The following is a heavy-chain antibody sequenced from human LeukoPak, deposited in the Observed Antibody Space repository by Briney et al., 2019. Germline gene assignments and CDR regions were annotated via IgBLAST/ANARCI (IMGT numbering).Heavy chain of an antibody. D-gene: IGHD1-26*01. J-gene: IGHJ4*02. V-gene: IGHV1-2*02. Sequence: GGSLRLSCAASGFTFSSYAMHWVRQAPGQGLEWMGWINPNSGGTNYAQKFQGRVTMTRDTSISTAYMELSRLRSDDTAVYYCARDISRVGATPSWYWGQGTLVTVSS. CDR1: GFTFSSYA. CDR3: ARDISRVGATPSWY. CDR2: INPNSGGT.